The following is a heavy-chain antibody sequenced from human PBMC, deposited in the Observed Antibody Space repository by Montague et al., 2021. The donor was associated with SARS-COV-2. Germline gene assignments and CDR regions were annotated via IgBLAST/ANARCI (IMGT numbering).Heavy chain of an antibody. CDR1: GDSVASKRGA. V-gene: IGHV6-1*01. CDR3: ASSGITLTGLDAFDI. D-gene: IGHD3-9*01. Sequence: CAISGDSVASKRGAWDWIRQSPSRGLELLGRTYYRSKRDSDYAESVKRRLVITPDTSKNQVSLQLNSVIPEDTAVYFCASSGITLTGLDAFDIWGQGTMVTVSS. J-gene: IGHJ3*02. CDR2: TYYRSKRDS.